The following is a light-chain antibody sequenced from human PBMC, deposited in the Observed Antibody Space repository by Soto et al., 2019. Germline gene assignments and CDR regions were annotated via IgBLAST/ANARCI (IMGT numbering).Light chain of an antibody. CDR1: QSIRSW. Sequence: DFQMTQSPPLLPASIGDRVTITCQASQSIRSWLAWYQQKPGKAPKLLMSKASTLESGVPSRFAGRGSGTEFTLSISSLQPEDFATYSCQQYHSSLPVTFGQGTKVEMK. V-gene: IGKV1-5*03. J-gene: IGKJ1*01. CDR2: KAS. CDR3: QQYHSSLPVT.